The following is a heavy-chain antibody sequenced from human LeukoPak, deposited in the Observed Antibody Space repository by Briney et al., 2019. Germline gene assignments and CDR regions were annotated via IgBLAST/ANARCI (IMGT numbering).Heavy chain of an antibody. D-gene: IGHD6-19*01. CDR1: GYSFTSFW. CDR3: SRRVSGRGDFDY. Sequence: GGSLKISCKGSGYSFTSFWIGWVRQMPGKGLGWMGIIYPGDSDTRYSPSFQGQVTISADKSISTAYLQWSSLKASDTAMYYCSRRVSGRGDFDYWGQGTLVTVSS. V-gene: IGHV5-51*01. J-gene: IGHJ4*02. CDR2: IYPGDSDT.